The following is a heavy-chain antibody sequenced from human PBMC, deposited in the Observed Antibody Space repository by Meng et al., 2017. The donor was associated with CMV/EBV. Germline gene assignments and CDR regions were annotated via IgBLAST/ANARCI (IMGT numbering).Heavy chain of an antibody. CDR1: GFTFSSYW. CDR2: ISYDGSNK. D-gene: IGHD6-25*01. V-gene: IGHV3-30*03. Sequence: GGSLRLSCAASGFTFSSYWMSWVRQAPGKGLEWVAVISYDGSNKYYADSVKGRFTISRDNSKNTLYLQMNSLRAEDTAVYYCARGDSSVYYYYYYGMDVWGQGTTVTVSS. J-gene: IGHJ6*02. CDR3: ARGDSSVYYYYYYGMDV.